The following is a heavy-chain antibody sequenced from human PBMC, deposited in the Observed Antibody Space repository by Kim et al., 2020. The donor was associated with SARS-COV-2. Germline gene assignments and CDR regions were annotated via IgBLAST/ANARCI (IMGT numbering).Heavy chain of an antibody. D-gene: IGHD3-3*01. Sequence: DARKLQGRVTMTTDTSTSTAYMELRHLRSDDTAVYYCARDFLEIYGMDVWGQGTTVTVSS. CDR3: ARDFLEIYGMDV. V-gene: IGHV1-18*01. J-gene: IGHJ6*02.